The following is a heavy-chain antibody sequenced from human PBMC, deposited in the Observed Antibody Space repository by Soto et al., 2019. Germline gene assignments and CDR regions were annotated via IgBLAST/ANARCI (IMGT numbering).Heavy chain of an antibody. V-gene: IGHV3-30*04. CDR2: ISYDGRDK. D-gene: IGHD1-26*01. CDR1: GFTFSSYA. Sequence: QVQLVESGGGVVQPGRSLRLSCAASGFTFSSYAMHWVRQAPGTGLEWVAVISYDGRDKYYPDSVKGRFTISRDNSKNTLYLQVNSLRAEDTAVYYCARSAGGSYPQYDYWGQGTLVTVSS. CDR3: ARSAGGSYPQYDY. J-gene: IGHJ4*02.